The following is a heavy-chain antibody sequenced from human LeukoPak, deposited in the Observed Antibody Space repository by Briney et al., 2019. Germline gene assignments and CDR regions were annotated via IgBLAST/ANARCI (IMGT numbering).Heavy chain of an antibody. D-gene: IGHD6-19*01. Sequence: GGSLRLSCAASGFTFSSYGMHWVRQAPGKGLEWVAVISYDGSNKYYADSVKGRFTISRDNSKNTLYLQMNSLRAEDTAVYYCAKDQYSSGWYNYYYGMDVWGQGTTVTVSS. V-gene: IGHV3-30*18. CDR3: AKDQYSSGWYNYYYGMDV. CDR2: ISYDGSNK. J-gene: IGHJ6*02. CDR1: GFTFSSYG.